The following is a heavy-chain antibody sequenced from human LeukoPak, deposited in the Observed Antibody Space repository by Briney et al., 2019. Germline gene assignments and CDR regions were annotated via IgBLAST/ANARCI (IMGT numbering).Heavy chain of an antibody. CDR2: VYSGGDK. CDR1: GFSIRLNY. Sequence: RGSLRLSCAASGFSIRLNYMTWVRQAPGKGLEWVSIVYSGGDKYYADSVKGRFTISRDDSKNTMYLQMSSLTGEDTGVYYCARAWDFVVGAFDLWGQGTTVTVSS. CDR3: ARAWDFVVGAFDL. D-gene: IGHD2-2*01. J-gene: IGHJ3*01. V-gene: IGHV3-53*01.